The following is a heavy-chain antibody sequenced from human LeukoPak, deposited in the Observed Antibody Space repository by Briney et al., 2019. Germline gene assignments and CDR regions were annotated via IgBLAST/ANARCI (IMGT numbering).Heavy chain of an antibody. CDR1: GFTFNSYA. CDR2: ISGSGSNT. J-gene: IGHJ6*03. Sequence: PGGSLRRYGAASGFTFNSYAMNWVRQAPGKGLEWLSVISGSGSNTYYADSVKGRFTISRDNSKNTLYLQMNSLRAEDTAVYYCAKPEGYCSSTSCYNSLYYYYYYMDVWGKGTTVTVSS. V-gene: IGHV3-23*01. D-gene: IGHD2-2*02. CDR3: AKPEGYCSSTSCYNSLYYYYYYMDV.